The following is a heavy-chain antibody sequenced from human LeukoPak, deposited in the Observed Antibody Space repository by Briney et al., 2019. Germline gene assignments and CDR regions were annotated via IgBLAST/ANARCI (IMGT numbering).Heavy chain of an antibody. V-gene: IGHV4-34*01. CDR2: INHSGST. J-gene: IGHJ5*02. Sequence: SETLSLTCAVYGGSFSGYYWSWIRQPPGKGLEWIGEINHSGSTNYNPSLKSRVTISVDTSKNQFSLKLSSVTAADTAVYYCARERRWDIVLMVYAPCNWFDPWGQGTLVTVSS. CDR1: GGSFSGYY. D-gene: IGHD2-8*01. CDR3: ARERRWDIVLMVYAPCNWFDP.